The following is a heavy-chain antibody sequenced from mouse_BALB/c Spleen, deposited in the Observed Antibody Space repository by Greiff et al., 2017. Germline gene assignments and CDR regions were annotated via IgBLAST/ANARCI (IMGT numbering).Heavy chain of an antibody. V-gene: IGHV1-7*01. CDR3: ARSDRLYAMDY. Sequence: QVQLQQSGAELAKPGASVKMSCKASGYTFTSYWMHWVKQRPGQGLEWIGYINPSTGYTEYNQKFKDKATLTADKSSSTAYMQLSSLTSEDSAVYYCARSDRLYAMDYWGQGTSVTVSS. CDR2: INPSTGYT. CDR1: GYTFTSYW. D-gene: IGHD2-14*01. J-gene: IGHJ4*01.